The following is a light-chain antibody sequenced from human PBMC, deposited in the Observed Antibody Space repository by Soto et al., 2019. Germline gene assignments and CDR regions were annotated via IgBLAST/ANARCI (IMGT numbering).Light chain of an antibody. CDR1: SSNIGAYYE. J-gene: IGLJ1*01. V-gene: IGLV1-40*01. Sequence: QSVLTQPPSVSEAPGQRVTISCTGSSSNIGAYYEAHWYQQGPGTAPKLLIYENNNRPSGVPDRFSGSKSGTPASLAIPGLQAEDEAEYYCQSYASSLSGYVFGTGTKLTVL. CDR3: QSYASSLSGYV. CDR2: ENN.